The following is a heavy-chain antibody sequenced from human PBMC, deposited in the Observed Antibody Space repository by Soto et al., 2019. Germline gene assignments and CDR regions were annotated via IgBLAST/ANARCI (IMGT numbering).Heavy chain of an antibody. V-gene: IGHV3-23*01. CDR3: ARRGQGNAFDI. CDR1: GFTFNSYA. J-gene: IGHJ3*02. CDR2: ISGSGNTK. D-gene: IGHD3-10*01. Sequence: EVQLLESGGGLVQPGGSLRLSCAASGFTFNSYAMSWVRQAPGKGLEWVSAISGSGNTKYYADSVKGRFTISRDNAKNSLYLQMNSLRAEDTAVYYCARRGQGNAFDIWGQGTMVTVSS.